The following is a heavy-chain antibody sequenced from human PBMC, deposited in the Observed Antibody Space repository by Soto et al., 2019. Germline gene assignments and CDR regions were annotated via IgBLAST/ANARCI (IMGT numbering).Heavy chain of an antibody. J-gene: IGHJ3*02. D-gene: IGHD6-6*01. CDR3: ARDQEYSNSPGAFDI. Sequence: GGSLRLSCAASGFTVSSNYMSWVRQAPGKGLEWVSVIYSGGSTYYADSVKGRFTISRDNSKNTLYLQMNSLRAEDTAVYYCARDQEYSNSPGAFDIWGQGTMVTVSS. V-gene: IGHV3-53*01. CDR2: IYSGGST. CDR1: GFTVSSNY.